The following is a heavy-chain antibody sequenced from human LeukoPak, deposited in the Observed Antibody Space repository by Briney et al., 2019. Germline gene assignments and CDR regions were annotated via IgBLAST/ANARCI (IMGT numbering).Heavy chain of an antibody. D-gene: IGHD3-16*01. J-gene: IGHJ4*02. V-gene: IGHV4-4*02. CDR2: IYHSGST. CDR1: GGSIRSSNW. Sequence: SGTLSLTCAVSGGSIRSSNWWSWVRQPPGKGLEWIGEIYHSGSTNYNPSLKSRVIISVDTSKNQFSLKLSSVTAADTAVYYCARDGDEVMYFDYWGQGTLVTVSS. CDR3: ARDGDEVMYFDY.